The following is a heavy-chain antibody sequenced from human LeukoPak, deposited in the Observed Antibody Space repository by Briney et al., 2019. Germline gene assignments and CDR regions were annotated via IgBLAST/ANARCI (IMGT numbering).Heavy chain of an antibody. Sequence: PSETLSLTCTVSGGSISSYYWSWIRQPPGKGLEWIGYIYYSGSTNYNPSLKSRVTISVDTSKNQFSLKLSSVTAADTAVYYCAGGKRDCSSTSCYKKLDYWGQGTLVTVSS. D-gene: IGHD2-2*02. J-gene: IGHJ4*02. CDR3: AGGKRDCSSTSCYKKLDY. CDR1: GGSISSYY. V-gene: IGHV4-59*12. CDR2: IYYSGST.